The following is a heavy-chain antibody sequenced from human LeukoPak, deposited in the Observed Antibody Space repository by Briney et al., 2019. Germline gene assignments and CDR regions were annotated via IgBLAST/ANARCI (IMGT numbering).Heavy chain of an antibody. V-gene: IGHV4-34*01. CDR2: INHSGST. Sequence: SETLSLTCAVYGGSFSGYYWSWIRQPPGKGLEWIGEINHSGSTNYNPSLKSRVTISVDTSKNQFSLKLSSVTAADTAVYYCARRWGSSGWKWNWFDPWGQGTLVTVSS. D-gene: IGHD6-19*01. CDR3: ARRWGSSGWKWNWFDP. CDR1: GGSFSGYY. J-gene: IGHJ5*02.